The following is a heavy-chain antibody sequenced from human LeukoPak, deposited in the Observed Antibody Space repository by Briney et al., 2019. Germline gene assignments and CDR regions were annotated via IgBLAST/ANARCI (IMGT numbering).Heavy chain of an antibody. CDR1: GFTFSSYW. J-gene: IGHJ4*02. Sequence: GGSLRLSCAASGFTFSSYWMSWVRQAPGKGLEWVANIKQDGSEKYYVDSVKGRFTISRDNAKNSLYLQMNSLRAEDTAVYYCARDPGVIHYDYWGQGTLVTVSP. CDR3: ARDPGVIHYDY. CDR2: IKQDGSEK. D-gene: IGHD3-16*02. V-gene: IGHV3-7*03.